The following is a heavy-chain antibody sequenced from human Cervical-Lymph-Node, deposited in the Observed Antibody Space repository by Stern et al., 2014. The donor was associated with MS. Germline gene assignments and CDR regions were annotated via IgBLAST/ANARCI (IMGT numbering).Heavy chain of an antibody. CDR2: INPNSGDT. D-gene: IGHD6-19*01. Sequence: VHLVESGAEVKKPGASVKVSCKTSGYIFTGYYIHWLRQAPGQGLEWMGRINPNSGDTNYAPAFQGRVTMTRDTSISTAHMELNRLRSADTAVYYCASTVHLSSGWYDPFDYWGQGSLVTVSS. CDR1: GYIFTGYY. CDR3: ASTVHLSSGWYDPFDY. J-gene: IGHJ4*02. V-gene: IGHV1-2*06.